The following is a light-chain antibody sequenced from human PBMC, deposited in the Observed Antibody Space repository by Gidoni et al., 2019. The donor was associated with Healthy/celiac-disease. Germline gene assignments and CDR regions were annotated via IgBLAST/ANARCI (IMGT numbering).Light chain of an antibody. V-gene: IGKV2-28*01. Sequence: IVMTQYPLSLPVTPGEPASISCRSSQSLLHSKGYNYLDWYLQKPGQSPQLLIYLGSNRASGVPDRFSGSGSGTDFTLKISRVEAEDVGVYYCMQALQTHTFGQGTKLEIK. CDR1: QSLLHSKGYNY. J-gene: IGKJ2*01. CDR3: MQALQTHT. CDR2: LGS.